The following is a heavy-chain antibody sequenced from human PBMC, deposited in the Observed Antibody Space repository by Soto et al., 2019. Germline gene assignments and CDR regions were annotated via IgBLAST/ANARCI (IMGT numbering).Heavy chain of an antibody. Sequence: SESLSLTCAVSGGSISSGTWWSWVRQPPGRGLEWIGEIYHSGSPNYNPSLKSRVTMSVDKSKNLFSLRLSSVTAADSALYYCARRVPAAPNWFDPWGQGTLVTVSS. J-gene: IGHJ5*02. CDR2: IYHSGSP. V-gene: IGHV4-4*02. D-gene: IGHD2-2*01. CDR1: GGSISSGTW. CDR3: ARRVPAAPNWFDP.